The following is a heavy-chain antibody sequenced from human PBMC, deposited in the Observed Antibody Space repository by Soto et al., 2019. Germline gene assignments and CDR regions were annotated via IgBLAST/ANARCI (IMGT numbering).Heavy chain of an antibody. CDR2: IYYSGIT. V-gene: IGHV4-59*08. CDR1: GGSISRYY. Sequence: PSETLSLTCTVSGGSISRYYWRWIRQPPGKGLEWIGYIYYSGITNYNASLKNRLTISINTSKNHFSIKRTPLTPADTAAYYCVRCSRTAAAGFDYWGQGALVTVSS. J-gene: IGHJ4*02. D-gene: IGHD6-13*01. CDR3: VRCSRTAAAGFDY.